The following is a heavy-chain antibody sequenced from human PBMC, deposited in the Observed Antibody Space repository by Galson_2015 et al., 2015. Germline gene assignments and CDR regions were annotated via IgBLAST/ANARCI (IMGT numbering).Heavy chain of an antibody. Sequence: SLRLACAASGFTFKDAHMNWVRQGPGKGLGWVARVKTIAGGATTDFAAPVKGRFTMSRDDSKNTVYLQMGSLKTEDTAVYYCTTGSALNYWGQGTRSPS. CDR3: TTGSALNY. CDR2: VKTIAGGATT. D-gene: IGHD6-25*01. CDR1: GFTFKDAH. J-gene: IGHJ4*02. V-gene: IGHV3-15*05.